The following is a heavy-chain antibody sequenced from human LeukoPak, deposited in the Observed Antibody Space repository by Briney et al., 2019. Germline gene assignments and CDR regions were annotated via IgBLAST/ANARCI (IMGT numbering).Heavy chain of an antibody. J-gene: IGHJ3*02. D-gene: IGHD2-21*02. CDR2: IYSGGST. Sequence: GGSLRLSCAASGFTFSNYAMSWVRQAPGKGLEWVSVIYSGGSTYYADSVKGRFTISRDNSKNTLYLQMNSLRAEDTAVYYCARDFSPAVVVTAIYAFDIWGQGTMVTVSS. CDR3: ARDFSPAVVVTAIYAFDI. CDR1: GFTFSNYA. V-gene: IGHV3-66*01.